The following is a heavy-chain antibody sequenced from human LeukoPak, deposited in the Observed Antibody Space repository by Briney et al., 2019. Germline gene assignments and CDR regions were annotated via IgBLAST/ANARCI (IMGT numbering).Heavy chain of an antibody. Sequence: SETLSLTSPRSGASISRYSSSWIRHPQGKGLGWIGYIYYSVSPNYNTSLKSRVTISVVTSKNQFCLKLSAVTAAGTAVYYCARADYGDHNFDYWGQGTLVTVSS. J-gene: IGHJ4*02. CDR2: IYYSVSP. V-gene: IGHV4-59*01. D-gene: IGHD4-17*01. CDR1: GASISRYS. CDR3: ARADYGDHNFDY.